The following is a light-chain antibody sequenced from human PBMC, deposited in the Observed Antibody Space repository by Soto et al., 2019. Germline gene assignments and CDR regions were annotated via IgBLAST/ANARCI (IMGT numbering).Light chain of an antibody. Sequence: VLTQHASVSGSPGQSITISCTGTSSDVGGYNYVTWYQQHPGKAPKLMIYEVSNRPSGVSNRFSGSKSGNTASLTISGLQPEDEADYHCSSYSSGSTLYVFGSGTKVTVL. V-gene: IGLV2-14*01. CDR1: SSDVGGYNY. CDR2: EVS. CDR3: SSYSSGSTLYV. J-gene: IGLJ1*01.